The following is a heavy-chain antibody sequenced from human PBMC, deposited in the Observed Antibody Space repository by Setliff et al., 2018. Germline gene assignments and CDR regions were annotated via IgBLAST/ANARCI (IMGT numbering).Heavy chain of an antibody. Sequence: GASVKVSCKASGYTFTSYGISWVRQAPGHGLEWMGWISVYNGYTNYAQKLQGRVTITRDTSANTAYMELSSLRSEDTAVYYCARQVYCSSLGCQFYSFYMDVWGKGTTVTVSS. D-gene: IGHD2-2*01. CDR1: GYTFTSYG. J-gene: IGHJ6*03. V-gene: IGHV1-18*01. CDR2: ISVYNGYT. CDR3: ARQVYCSSLGCQFYSFYMDV.